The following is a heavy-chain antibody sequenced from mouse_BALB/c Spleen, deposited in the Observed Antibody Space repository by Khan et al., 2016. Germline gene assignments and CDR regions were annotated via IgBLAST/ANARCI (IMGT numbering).Heavy chain of an antibody. V-gene: IGHV9-3-1*01. CDR1: GYTFTNYG. CDR2: INTYTGEP. D-gene: IGHD2-3*01. Sequence: QIQLVQSGPELKKPGETVKISCKATGYTFTNYGMNWVKQAPGKGLKWMGWINTYTGEPTYADDFKGRFAFSLETSASTAYLQINNLKNEDTATXFCASIYAGYYVALYYAMDYWSHGTSFTVSS. J-gene: IGHJ4*01. CDR3: ASIYAGYYVALYYAMDY.